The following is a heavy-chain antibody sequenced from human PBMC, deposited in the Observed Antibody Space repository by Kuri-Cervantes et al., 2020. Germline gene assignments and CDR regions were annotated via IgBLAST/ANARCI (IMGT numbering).Heavy chain of an antibody. J-gene: IGHJ3*02. Sequence: SETLSLTCTVSGGSSNRYYWSWIRQPPGRGLEWIGYIYYSGSTNYNPSLKSRVTISVDTSKNQFSLKLSSVTAADTAVYYCARDDGHALGDAFDIWGQGTMVTVSS. D-gene: IGHD5-24*01. CDR2: IYYSGST. V-gene: IGHV4-59*01. CDR1: GGSSNRYY. CDR3: ARDDGHALGDAFDI.